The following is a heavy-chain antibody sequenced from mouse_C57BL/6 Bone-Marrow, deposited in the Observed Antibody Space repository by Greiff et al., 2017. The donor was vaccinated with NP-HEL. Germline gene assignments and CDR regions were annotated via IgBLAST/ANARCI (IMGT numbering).Heavy chain of an antibody. CDR1: GYTFTSYW. CDR2: IDPSDSYT. CDR3: ASGDWYFDV. J-gene: IGHJ1*03. Sequence: QVQLQQPGAELVKPGASVKLSCKASGYTFTSYWMQWVKQRPGQGLEWIGEIDPSDSYTNSNQKFKGKATLTVDTSSSTAYMQLSSLTSEDSAVYYCASGDWYFDVWGTGTTVTVSS. V-gene: IGHV1-50*01.